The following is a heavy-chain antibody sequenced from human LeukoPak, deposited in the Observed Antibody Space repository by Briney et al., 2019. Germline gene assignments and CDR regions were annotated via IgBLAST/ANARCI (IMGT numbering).Heavy chain of an antibody. CDR3: AKWDTSMVDAFDI. CDR1: GFTVTTYA. CDR2: ISSGGST. V-gene: IGHV3-23*01. Sequence: GGSLRLSCAASGFTVTTYAMSWVRQAPGKGLEWVSAISSGGSTYYADSVKGRLTISRDNSKNTLYLQMHSLRAEDTAVYYCAKWDTSMVDAFDIWGQGTMVTVSS. J-gene: IGHJ3*02. D-gene: IGHD5-18*01.